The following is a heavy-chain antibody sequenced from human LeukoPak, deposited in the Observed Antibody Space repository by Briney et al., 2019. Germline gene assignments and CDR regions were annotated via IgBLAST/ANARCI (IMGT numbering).Heavy chain of an antibody. Sequence: SESLSLTCAVYGGSFSGYYWSWIRQPPGKGLEWIGETNHSGSTNYNPSLKSRVTISVDTSKNQFSLKLSSVTAADTAVYYCARGRFGGAAEYYYYMDVWGKGTTVTVSS. D-gene: IGHD6-13*01. CDR3: ARGRFGGAAEYYYYMDV. V-gene: IGHV4-34*01. CDR1: GGSFSGYY. J-gene: IGHJ6*03. CDR2: TNHSGST.